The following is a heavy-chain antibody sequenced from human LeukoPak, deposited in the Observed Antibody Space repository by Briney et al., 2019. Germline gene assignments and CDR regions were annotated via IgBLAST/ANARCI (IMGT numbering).Heavy chain of an antibody. D-gene: IGHD3-9*01. CDR3: ARVFYDILTGYYTFDY. CDR2: IYYSGST. J-gene: IGHJ4*02. V-gene: IGHV4-59*01. CDR1: GGSFNTYY. Sequence: SETLSLTCTVSGGSFNTYYWSWIRQPPGKGLEWLGYIYYSGSTNYNPSLKSRVTISVDTSKNQFSLKLSSVTAADTAVYYCARVFYDILTGYYTFDYWGQGTLVTVSS.